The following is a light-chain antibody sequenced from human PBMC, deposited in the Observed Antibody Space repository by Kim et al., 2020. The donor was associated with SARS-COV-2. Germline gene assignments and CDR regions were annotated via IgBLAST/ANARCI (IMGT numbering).Light chain of an antibody. J-gene: IGLJ2*01. CDR2: GAT. Sequence: QSITISCTGTSSDIGTYNLVSWYQQHPGKAPKLIISGATKRPSGVSSRFSGSKSANTASLTISGLQAEDEADYYCCSYTGAATFVVFGGGTTDRP. CDR3: CSYTGAATFVV. CDR1: SSDIGTYNL. V-gene: IGLV2-23*02.